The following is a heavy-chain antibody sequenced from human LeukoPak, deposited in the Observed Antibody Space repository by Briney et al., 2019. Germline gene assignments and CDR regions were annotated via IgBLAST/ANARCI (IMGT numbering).Heavy chain of an antibody. V-gene: IGHV1-69*01. CDR1: GGTFSSYA. CDR3: ARGYCSSTSCYPPDAFDI. CDR2: IIPIFGTA. D-gene: IGHD2-2*01. J-gene: IGHJ3*02. Sequence: GASVKVSCKASGGTFSSYAISWVRQAPGQGLEWMGGIIPIFGTANYAQKFQGRVTITADESTSTAYMELSSLRSEDTAVYYCARGYCSSTSCYPPDAFDIWGQGTMVTVSS.